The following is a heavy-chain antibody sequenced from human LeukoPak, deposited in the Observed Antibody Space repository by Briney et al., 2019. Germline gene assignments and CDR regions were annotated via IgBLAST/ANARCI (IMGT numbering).Heavy chain of an antibody. CDR3: GLDTVLCY. J-gene: IGHJ4*02. Sequence: PGGSLRLSCAASGFTFSRYWMHWVRQPPGKGLVWVSRIESDGSNTFYADSVKGRCTIPRDNAKNMVYLQMNSLRVEDTAVYYCGLDTVLCYWGQGTLVTDSS. CDR2: IESDGSNT. CDR1: GFTFSRYW. V-gene: IGHV3-74*01. D-gene: IGHD5-18*01.